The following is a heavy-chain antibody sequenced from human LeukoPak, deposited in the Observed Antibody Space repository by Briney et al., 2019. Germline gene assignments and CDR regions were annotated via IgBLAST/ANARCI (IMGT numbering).Heavy chain of an antibody. CDR1: GFTFSSYA. V-gene: IGHV3-30-3*01. CDR2: ISYDGSNK. J-gene: IGHJ4*02. D-gene: IGHD3-22*01. Sequence: GGSLRLSCAASGFTFSSYAMHWVRQAPGKGLEWVAVISYDGSNKYYADSVKGRFTISRDNSKNTLYLQMNSLRAEDAAVYYCARDRGIVVVTPIGYWGQGTLVTVSS. CDR3: ARDRGIVVVTPIGY.